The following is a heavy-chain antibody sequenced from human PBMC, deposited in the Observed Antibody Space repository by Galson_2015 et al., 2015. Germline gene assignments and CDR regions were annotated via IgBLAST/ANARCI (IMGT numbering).Heavy chain of an antibody. V-gene: IGHV3-48*02. CDR2: IYSSGYLT. J-gene: IGHJ5*02. Sequence: SLRLSCAFSGFTFTDYSFNWVRQGPGKGLEWIAYIYSSGYLTYYGDSVKGRFTISRDNAQNSLFLQMDSVTDEDTAVYFCARDDYELSIYQFNWFDLWGQGTLVAVSS. D-gene: IGHD4-17*01. CDR1: GFTFTDYS. CDR3: ARDDYELSIYQFNWFDL.